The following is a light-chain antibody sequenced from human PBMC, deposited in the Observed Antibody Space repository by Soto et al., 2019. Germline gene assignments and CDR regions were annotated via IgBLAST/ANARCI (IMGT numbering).Light chain of an antibody. Sequence: QSVLTQPASVSESPGQSITISCTGPSSDVGGYNYVSWYQQHPGKAPKLMIYDVSNRPSGVSNRFSGSKSGNTASLTISGLQAEDEADYYCSSYTSSSTLVFGTGTKVTVL. CDR2: DVS. CDR3: SSYTSSSTLV. V-gene: IGLV2-14*01. CDR1: SSDVGGYNY. J-gene: IGLJ1*01.